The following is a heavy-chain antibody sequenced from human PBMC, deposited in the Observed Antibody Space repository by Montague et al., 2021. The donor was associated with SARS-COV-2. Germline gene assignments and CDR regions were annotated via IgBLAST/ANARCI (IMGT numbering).Heavy chain of an antibody. V-gene: IGHV4-4*07. J-gene: IGHJ4*02. Sequence: SETLSLTCTVSGDSISSTYYWSWIRQPAGKGLEWIGRIYISGSTNYNPSLKSRVTMSIDTPKNQFSLKLNSLTAADTAVYYCARGQQLDFDYWGQGTLVTVSS. CDR3: ARGQQLDFDY. CDR2: IYISGST. D-gene: IGHD6-13*01. CDR1: GDSISSTYY.